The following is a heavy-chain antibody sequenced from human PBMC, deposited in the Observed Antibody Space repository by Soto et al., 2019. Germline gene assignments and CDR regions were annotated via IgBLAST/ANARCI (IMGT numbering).Heavy chain of an antibody. CDR1: GFTFSTYS. CDR3: ARESNSGYDY. CDR2: IVRSSNYI. D-gene: IGHD5-12*01. Sequence: PGGSLRLSCAASGFTFSTYSMNWVRQAPGKGLEWVSSIVRSSNYIYYADSVKGRFTISRDNAKSSLYLQMNSLRADDTAMYYCARESNSGYDYWGQGTLVTVSS. J-gene: IGHJ4*02. V-gene: IGHV3-21*01.